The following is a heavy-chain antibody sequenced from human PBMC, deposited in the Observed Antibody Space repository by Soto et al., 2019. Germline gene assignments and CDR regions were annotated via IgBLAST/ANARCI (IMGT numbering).Heavy chain of an antibody. D-gene: IGHD3-3*01. J-gene: IGHJ3*02. CDR3: ARELPTDYDFWSGYPGAAFDI. CDR1: GFTFNNYA. V-gene: IGHV3-23*01. CDR2: ISDSGGRT. Sequence: GGSLRLSCAVSGFTFNNYAMNWVRQAPGKGLEWVSSISDSGGRTYYADSVKGRFTISRDNSKNTLYLQMNSLRAEDTAVYYCARELPTDYDFWSGYPGAAFDIWGQGTMVTVSS.